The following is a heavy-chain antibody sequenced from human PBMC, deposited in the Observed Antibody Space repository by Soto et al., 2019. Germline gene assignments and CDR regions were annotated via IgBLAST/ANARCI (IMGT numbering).Heavy chain of an antibody. V-gene: IGHV4-34*01. Sequence: QVQLQQWGAGLLKPSETLSLTCAVYGGSFSGYYWSWIRQPPGKGLEWIGEINNSGSTNYNPSLKSRVTISVDTSKNQFSLKLSSVTAADTAVYYCARVAGSGSYPLDPWGQGTLVTVSS. CDR3: ARVAGSGSYPLDP. D-gene: IGHD3-10*01. CDR2: INNSGST. J-gene: IGHJ5*02. CDR1: GGSFSGYY.